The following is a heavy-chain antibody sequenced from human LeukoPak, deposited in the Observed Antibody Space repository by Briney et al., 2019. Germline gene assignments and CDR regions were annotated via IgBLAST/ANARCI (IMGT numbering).Heavy chain of an antibody. CDR1: GFTFSSYS. Sequence: GGSLRLSCAASGFTFSSYSMNWVRQAPGKGLEWVSSISSSSSYIYYADSVKGRFTISRDNAKNSLYLQMNSLRAEDTAVYYCAKEGGSGYYYEDPIDYWGQGTLVTVSS. CDR2: ISSSSSYI. D-gene: IGHD3-22*01. J-gene: IGHJ4*02. V-gene: IGHV3-21*04. CDR3: AKEGGSGYYYEDPIDY.